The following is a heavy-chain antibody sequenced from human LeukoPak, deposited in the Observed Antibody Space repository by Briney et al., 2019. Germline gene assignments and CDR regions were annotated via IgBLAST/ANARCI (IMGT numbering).Heavy chain of an antibody. V-gene: IGHV4-38-2*01. CDR3: ARHLGTLYTAFDY. Sequence: PSETLSLTCAVSGYSISSGCYWGWIRQPPVKGLEWIGSIFHSGSTYYNPSLKSRVSISVDTSKNQVSLRLSSVTAADTAVYYCARHLGTLYTAFDYWGQGTLVTVSS. D-gene: IGHD2-2*02. CDR2: IFHSGST. J-gene: IGHJ4*02. CDR1: GYSISSGCY.